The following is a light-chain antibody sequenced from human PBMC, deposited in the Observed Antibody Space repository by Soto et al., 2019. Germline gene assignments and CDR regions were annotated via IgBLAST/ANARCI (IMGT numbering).Light chain of an antibody. CDR3: QQYGSSPKT. CDR1: QSISTYY. CDR2: GAS. Sequence: EIVLTQSPGTLSLSPGERATLSCRASQSISTYYLAWYQHKPGQAPRLLIYGASSRATGIPDRFSGSGSGTDFTLTISRLEPEDLAVYYCQQYGSSPKTFGQGTKVDIK. V-gene: IGKV3-20*01. J-gene: IGKJ1*01.